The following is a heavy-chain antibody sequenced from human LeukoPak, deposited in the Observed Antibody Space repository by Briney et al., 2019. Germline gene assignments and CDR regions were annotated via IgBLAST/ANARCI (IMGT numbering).Heavy chain of an antibody. CDR2: ISGSGGST. CDR3: AKVGDSSGYYYDYYYYYGMDV. D-gene: IGHD3-22*01. CDR1: GFTFSSYS. J-gene: IGHJ6*02. V-gene: IGHV3-23*01. Sequence: PGGSLRLSCAASGFTFSSYSMNWVRQAPGKGLEWVSTISGSGGSTYYADSVKGRFTISRDNSKNTLYLQMNSLRAEDTAVYYCAKVGDSSGYYYDYYYYYGMDVWGQGTTVTVSS.